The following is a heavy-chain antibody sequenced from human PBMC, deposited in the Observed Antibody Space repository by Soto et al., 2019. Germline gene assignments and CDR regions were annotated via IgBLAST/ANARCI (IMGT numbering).Heavy chain of an antibody. J-gene: IGHJ4*02. CDR3: ARGWGGATMDY. V-gene: IGHV4-34*01. CDR2: INNSGST. Sequence: QVQLQQWGAGLLKPSETMSLTCAVYGGSFSGYYWSWIRQPPGKGLEWIGEINNSGSTNYNQSLKRRVTISVDTAKNQLALMRSSVTAADTAVEYCARGWGGATMDYWGQGTLVTVSS. CDR1: GGSFSGYY. D-gene: IGHD1-26*01.